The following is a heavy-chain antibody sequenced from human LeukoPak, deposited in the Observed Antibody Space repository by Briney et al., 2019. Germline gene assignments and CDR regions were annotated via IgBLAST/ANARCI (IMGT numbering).Heavy chain of an antibody. Sequence: ASVKVSCKASGYTFTGYYIHWVRQAPGQGLEWMGWINPTSGGAKYAQKFQGRVTMTRDTSISTAYMELSRLRADDTAVFYCARGGSAWDNPFDYWGQGTLVTVSS. CDR3: ARGGSAWDNPFDY. D-gene: IGHD6-19*01. CDR1: GYTFTGYY. V-gene: IGHV1-2*02. CDR2: INPTSGGA. J-gene: IGHJ4*02.